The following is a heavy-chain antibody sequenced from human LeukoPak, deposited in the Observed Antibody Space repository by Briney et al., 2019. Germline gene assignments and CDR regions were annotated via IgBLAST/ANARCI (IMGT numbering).Heavy chain of an antibody. D-gene: IGHD3-10*01. CDR2: IYPGDSDT. J-gene: IGHJ4*02. CDR1: GYSFTSYW. V-gene: IGHV5-51*01. Sequence: GESLKISCKGSGYSFTSYWIGWVRQMPGKGLEWMGIIYPGDSDTRYSPSFQGQVTISADKSISTAYLQWSSLKASDTAMYYCERSHITYGSGSYYSDWGQGTLVTVSS. CDR3: ERSHITYGSGSYYSD.